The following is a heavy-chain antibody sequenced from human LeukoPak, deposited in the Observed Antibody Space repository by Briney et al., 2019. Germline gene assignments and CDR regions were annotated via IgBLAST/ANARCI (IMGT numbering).Heavy chain of an antibody. V-gene: IGHV3-53*01. CDR1: GFTVSSRY. CDR3: AKPGFTMIVL. Sequence: PGGSLRLSCAASGFTVSSRYMSWVRHAPGQGLDWVSVSFIDGRTYYADSVKGRFTISRDNSKNTLYLQLSSLRAEDTAVYYCAKPGFTMIVLWGQGTLVTVSS. CDR2: SFIDGRT. J-gene: IGHJ4*02. D-gene: IGHD3-22*01.